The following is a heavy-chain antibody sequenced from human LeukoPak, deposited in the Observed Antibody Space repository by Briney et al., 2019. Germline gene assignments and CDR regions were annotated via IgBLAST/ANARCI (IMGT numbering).Heavy chain of an antibody. Sequence: PGGSLRLSCSASGFTFSRYLMHWVRQAPGKGLEYVSAISTNGGSTYYADSVKGRFTISRDNSKNTLYLQMSSLRTEDTAVYYCVKDANYYDSSGYYDYWGRGTLVTVSS. CDR3: VKDANYYDSSGYYDY. CDR1: GFTFSRYL. V-gene: IGHV3-64D*06. CDR2: ISTNGGST. D-gene: IGHD3-22*01. J-gene: IGHJ4*02.